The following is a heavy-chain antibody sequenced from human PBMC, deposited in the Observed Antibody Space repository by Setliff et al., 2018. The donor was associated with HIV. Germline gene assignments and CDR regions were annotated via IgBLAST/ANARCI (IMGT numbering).Heavy chain of an antibody. CDR2: IYYSGST. CDR1: GGSISSSSYY. V-gene: IGHV4-39*07. Sequence: PSETLSLTCTVSGGSISSSSYYWGWIRQPPGKGLEWIGTIYYSGSTYYNPSLKSRVTMSVDTSKNQFSLKLRSVTAADTAVYYCARVIYSYYDSTGYSCYFDYWCQGTLVTVSS. J-gene: IGHJ4*02. CDR3: ARVIYSYYDSTGYSCYFDY. D-gene: IGHD3-22*01.